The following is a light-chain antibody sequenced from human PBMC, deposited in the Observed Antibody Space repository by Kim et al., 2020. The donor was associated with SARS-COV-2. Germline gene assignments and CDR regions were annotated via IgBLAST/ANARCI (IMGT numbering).Light chain of an antibody. V-gene: IGLV1-47*02. Sequence: PGQRVTISCSGSSSNFRSYSVDWYRAAGTAPRLLIYANNQRPSGGPDRFSGSKSDTSASLAINGRRSQDEADYYCAAWDDSLGSYVFGTGTKVTVL. J-gene: IGLJ1*01. CDR3: AAWDDSLGSYV. CDR1: SSNFRSYS. CDR2: ANN.